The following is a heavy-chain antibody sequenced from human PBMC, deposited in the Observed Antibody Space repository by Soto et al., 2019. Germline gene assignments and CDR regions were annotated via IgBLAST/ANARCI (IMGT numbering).Heavy chain of an antibody. CDR1: GFTVSSKY. D-gene: IGHD2-15*01. CDR2: IYSDGST. V-gene: IGHV3-53*01. Sequence: PGGSLRLSCAASGFTVSSKYMSWVRQAPGKGLEWVSVIYSDGSTYYNPSLKSRVTMSIDTSKNQFSLRVNSLTAADTAVYYCGRVVEGATRHTDFDSWGQGILVTVSS. CDR3: GRVVEGATRHTDFDS. J-gene: IGHJ5*01.